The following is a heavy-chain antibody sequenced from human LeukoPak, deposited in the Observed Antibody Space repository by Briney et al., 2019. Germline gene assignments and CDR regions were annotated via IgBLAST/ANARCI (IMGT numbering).Heavy chain of an antibody. CDR2: IYHSGST. CDR3: ARGDNYVFDV. CDR1: GGSIRSSNW. J-gene: IGHJ2*01. Sequence: SETLSLTSAVSGGSIRSSNWWSWVRQPPGQGLECIGEIYHSGSTNYNPSLKSRVTISVDKSNNHFSLKLTSVTAADTAMYYCARGDNYVFDVWGRGTLVSASS. D-gene: IGHD5-24*01. V-gene: IGHV4-4*02.